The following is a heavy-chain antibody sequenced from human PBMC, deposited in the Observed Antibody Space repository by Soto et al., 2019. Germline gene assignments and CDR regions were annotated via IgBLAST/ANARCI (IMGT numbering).Heavy chain of an antibody. Sequence: SVKVSCKASGGTFSSYAISWVRQAPGQGLEWMGGIIPIFGTANYAQKFQGRVTITADESTSTAYMELSSLRSEDTAVYYCARDRPSVFGVVITPHYYYYYGKDVWGQGTTVTVSS. CDR2: IIPIFGTA. CDR1: GGTFSSYA. J-gene: IGHJ6*02. D-gene: IGHD3-3*01. V-gene: IGHV1-69*13. CDR3: ARDRPSVFGVVITPHYYYYYGKDV.